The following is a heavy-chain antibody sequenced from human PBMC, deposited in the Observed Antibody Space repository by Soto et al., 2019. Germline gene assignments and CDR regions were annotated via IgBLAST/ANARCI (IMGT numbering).Heavy chain of an antibody. CDR3: ARDLSRKEDYDILTGMDV. J-gene: IGHJ6*02. V-gene: IGHV3-21*01. Sequence: GGSLRLSCAASGFTFSSYSMNWVRQAPGKGLEWVSSISSSSSYIYYADSVKGRFTISRDNAKNSLYLQMNSLRAEDTAVYYCARDLSRKEDYDILTGMDVWGQGTTVTVSS. CDR1: GFTFSSYS. CDR2: ISSSSSYI. D-gene: IGHD3-9*01.